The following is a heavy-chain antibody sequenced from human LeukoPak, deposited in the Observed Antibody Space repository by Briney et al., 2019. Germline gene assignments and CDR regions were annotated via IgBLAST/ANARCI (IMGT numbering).Heavy chain of an antibody. D-gene: IGHD6-13*01. CDR2: INHSGST. CDR3: ARLGYSSRTDI. V-gene: IGHV4-34*01. Sequence: SETLSFTCAVYGGSFSGYYWSWIRQPPGKGLEWIGEINHSGSTNYNPSLKSRVTISVDTSKNQFSLKLSSVTAADTAVYYCARLGYSSRTDIWGQGTMVTVSS. J-gene: IGHJ3*02. CDR1: GGSFSGYY.